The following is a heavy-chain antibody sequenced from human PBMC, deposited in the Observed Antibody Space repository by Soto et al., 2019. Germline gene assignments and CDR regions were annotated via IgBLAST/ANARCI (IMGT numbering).Heavy chain of an antibody. CDR2: IIPIVHTA. CDR1: GGTFRSNG. CDR3: AMITMRHSFDP. V-gene: IGHV1-69*01. Sequence: QVQLVQSGAEVKKPGSSVKVSCKASGGTFRSNGISWVRQAPGQGLEWLGGIIPIVHTASYAQTFWGRVTITADESTTTAYMELSSLRSEDTAVYYCAMITMRHSFDPWGQGTLVTVSS. J-gene: IGHJ5*02. D-gene: IGHD3-22*01.